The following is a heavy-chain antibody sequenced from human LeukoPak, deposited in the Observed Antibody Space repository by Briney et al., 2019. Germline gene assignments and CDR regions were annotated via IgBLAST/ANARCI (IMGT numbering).Heavy chain of an antibody. CDR3: ARSITMREPSAEYFQH. Sequence: GGSLRLSCAASGFTVSSNYMSWVRQAPGKGLEWVSVIYSGGSTYYADSVKGRFTISRDNSKNTLYLQMNSLRAEDTAVYYCARSITMREPSAEYFQHWGQGTLVTVSS. CDR1: GFTVSSNY. J-gene: IGHJ1*01. CDR2: IYSGGST. D-gene: IGHD3-22*01. V-gene: IGHV3-66*01.